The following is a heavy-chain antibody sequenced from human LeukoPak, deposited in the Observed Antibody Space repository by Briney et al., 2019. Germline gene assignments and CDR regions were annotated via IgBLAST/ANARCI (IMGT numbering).Heavy chain of an antibody. CDR3: ARQGDLRYCSSTSCYRDYYYYMDV. CDR2: IYYSGST. V-gene: IGHV4-59*08. Sequence: SETLSLTCTVSGGSISSYYWSWIRQPPGKGLEWIGYIYYSGSTNYNPSLKSRVTISVDTSKNQFSLKLSSVTAADTAVYYCARQGDLRYCSSTSCYRDYYYYMDVWGKGTTVTVSS. D-gene: IGHD2-2*02. CDR1: GGSISSYY. J-gene: IGHJ6*03.